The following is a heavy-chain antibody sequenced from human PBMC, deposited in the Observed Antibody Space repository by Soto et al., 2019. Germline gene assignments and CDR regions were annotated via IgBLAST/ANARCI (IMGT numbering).Heavy chain of an antibody. Sequence: QVHLQESGPGLVKPSQTLSLTCSVSGGSISTGVWYWSWVREHPGKGLEWIGDIYYRGTTSYNPSLGSWVTVSRFTSKNQVSLTVNSWAAADTAVYYCARVSAGGTRWFDSWGQGIRVTVSS. CDR3: ARVSAGGTRWFDS. V-gene: IGHV4-31*03. CDR1: GGSISTGVWY. CDR2: IYYRGTT. D-gene: IGHD6-13*01. J-gene: IGHJ5*01.